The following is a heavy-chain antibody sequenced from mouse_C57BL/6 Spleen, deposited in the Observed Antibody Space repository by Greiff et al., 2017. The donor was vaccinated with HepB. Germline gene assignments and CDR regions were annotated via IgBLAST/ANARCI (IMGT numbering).Heavy chain of an antibody. J-gene: IGHJ4*01. D-gene: IGHD6-1*01. CDR1: GYAFSSSW. Sequence: VQLQLSGPELVKPGASVKISCKASGYAFSSSWMNWVKQRPGKGLEWIGRIYPGDGDTNYNGKFKGKATLTADKSSSTAYMQLSSLTSEDSAVYFCAGQLMDYWGQGTSVTVSS. V-gene: IGHV1-82*01. CDR3: AGQLMDY. CDR2: IYPGDGDT.